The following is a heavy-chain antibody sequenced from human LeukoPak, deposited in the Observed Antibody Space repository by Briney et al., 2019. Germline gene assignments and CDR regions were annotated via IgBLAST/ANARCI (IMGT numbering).Heavy chain of an antibody. J-gene: IGHJ4*02. D-gene: IGHD2-2*01. CDR1: GGSISSYY. CDR2: IYYSGST. Sequence: SETLSLTCTVSGGSISSYYWSWLRQPPGKGLEWIGYIYYSGSTNYNPSLKSRVTISVDTSKNQFSLKLSCVTAADTAVYYCARDREDIVVLPGAKRKTWYFDYWGQGTLVTVSS. V-gene: IGHV4-59*01. CDR3: ARDREDIVVLPGAKRKTWYFDY.